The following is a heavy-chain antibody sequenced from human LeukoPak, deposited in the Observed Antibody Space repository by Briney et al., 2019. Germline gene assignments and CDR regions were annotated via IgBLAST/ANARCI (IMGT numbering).Heavy chain of an antibody. V-gene: IGHV3-15*01. J-gene: IGHJ4*02. CDR2: IKNKADGGTT. CDR3: TAYYYGSGSNYNDY. CDR1: GFTFSNAW. Sequence: GGSLRLSCAASGFTFSNAWMSWVRQAPGKGLEWVGRIKNKADGGTTDYAAPVKGRFTISRDDPKNTLYLQMNSLKTEDTALYYCTAYYYGSGSNYNDYWGQGTLVTVSS. D-gene: IGHD3-10*01.